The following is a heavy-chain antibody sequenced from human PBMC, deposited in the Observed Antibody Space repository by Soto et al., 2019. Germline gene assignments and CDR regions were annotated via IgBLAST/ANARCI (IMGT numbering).Heavy chain of an antibody. CDR1: GFTFSDYY. Sequence: PGGSLRLSCAASGFTFSDYYMSWIRQAPGKGLEWVSYISSSGSTIYYADSVKGRFTISRDNAKNSLYLQMNSLRAEDTAVYYCAKDIGYYDSSGYYPIDYWGQGTLVTVPQ. V-gene: IGHV3-11*01. CDR2: ISSSGSTI. J-gene: IGHJ4*02. D-gene: IGHD3-22*01. CDR3: AKDIGYYDSSGYYPIDY.